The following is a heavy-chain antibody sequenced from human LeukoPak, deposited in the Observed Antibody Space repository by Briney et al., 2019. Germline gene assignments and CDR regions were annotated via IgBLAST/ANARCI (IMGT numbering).Heavy chain of an antibody. CDR2: INHSGST. V-gene: IGHV4-34*01. Sequence: SETLSLTCAVYGGSFSGYYWSWIRQPPGKGLEWIGEINHSGSTNYNPSLKSRVTISVDTSKNQFSLKPSSVTAADTAVYYCARTKYCSSTSCYASGGDYFDYWGQGTLVTVSS. D-gene: IGHD2-2*01. J-gene: IGHJ4*02. CDR3: ARTKYCSSTSCYASGGDYFDY. CDR1: GGSFSGYY.